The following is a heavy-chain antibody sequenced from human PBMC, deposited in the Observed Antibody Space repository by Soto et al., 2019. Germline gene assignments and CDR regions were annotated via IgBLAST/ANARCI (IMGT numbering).Heavy chain of an antibody. D-gene: IGHD2-2*01. J-gene: IGHJ6*02. CDR3: AKDHPSQLYGMDV. Sequence: VRQAPGKGLEWVSAISGSGGSTYYADSVKGRFTISRDNSKNTLYLQMNSLRAEDTAVYYCAKDHPSQLYGMDVWGQGTTVTVSS. CDR2: ISGSGGST. V-gene: IGHV3-23*01.